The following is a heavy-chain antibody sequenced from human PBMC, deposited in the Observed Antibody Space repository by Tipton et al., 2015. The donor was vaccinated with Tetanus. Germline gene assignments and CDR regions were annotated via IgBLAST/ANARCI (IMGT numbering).Heavy chain of an antibody. V-gene: IGHV1-18*01. D-gene: IGHD1-1*01. CDR3: ARERHLDY. Sequence: QLVQSGAEVKKPGASVKVSCKASGYTFNRYGITWVRQAPGQGLEWMGWISPNNGNTNYAQKLQGRVTMTTDTSTSTAYMEMRSLRSDDTAVYYCARERHLDYWGQGTLVTVSS. J-gene: IGHJ4*02. CDR1: GYTFNRYG. CDR2: ISPNNGNT.